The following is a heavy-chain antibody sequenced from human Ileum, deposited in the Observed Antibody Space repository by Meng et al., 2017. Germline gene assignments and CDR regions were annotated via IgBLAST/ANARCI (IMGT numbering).Heavy chain of an antibody. V-gene: IGHV4-61*01. D-gene: IGHD7-27*01. CDR2: AST. Sequence: VQLQDAGPGPVRPSETLSLICTVSGASVTTSHYQWGWIRQPPGKGLEWIGYASTNYNPSLKSRLTISLDTSKNQVSLKLTSVTAADTAVYYCARDHWGSLDYWGQGILVTVSS. CDR3: ARDHWGSLDY. CDR1: GASVTTSHYQ. J-gene: IGHJ4*02.